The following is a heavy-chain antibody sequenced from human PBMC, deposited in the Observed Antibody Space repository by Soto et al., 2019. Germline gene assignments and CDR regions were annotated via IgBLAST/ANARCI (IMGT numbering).Heavy chain of an antibody. CDR1: GFTFSSYG. Sequence: GGSLRLSCAASGFTFSSYGMHWVRQAPGKGLEWVAVIWYDGSNKYYADSVKGRFTISRDNSKNTLYLQMNSLRAEDTAVYYCARDEYSNYRGWFDPWGQGTLVTVSS. J-gene: IGHJ5*02. D-gene: IGHD4-4*01. V-gene: IGHV3-33*01. CDR3: ARDEYSNYRGWFDP. CDR2: IWYDGSNK.